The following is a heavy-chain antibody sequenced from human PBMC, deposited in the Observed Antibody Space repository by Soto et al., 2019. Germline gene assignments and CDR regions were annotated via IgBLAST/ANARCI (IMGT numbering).Heavy chain of an antibody. J-gene: IGHJ6*02. CDR1: GFTFSMYS. CDR3: ARDHLILPAHDFFYGSDV. CDR2: IPQDGVDG. D-gene: IGHD2-21*02. V-gene: IGHV3-7*03. Sequence: QPGGSLRLSCEVSGFTFSMYSMSWVRQSPGKGLEWVAKIPQDGVDGHYADSVKGRLTISRDNGKNSLYLQLNNLRAEDTAVYYCARDHLILPAHDFFYGSDVWGRGATVTVSS.